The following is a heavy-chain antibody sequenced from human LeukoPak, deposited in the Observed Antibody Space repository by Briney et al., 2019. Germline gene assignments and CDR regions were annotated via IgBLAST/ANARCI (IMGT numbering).Heavy chain of an antibody. V-gene: IGHV3-30*04. CDR2: ISYDGSNK. D-gene: IGHD2-15*01. CDR1: GFTFSSYA. CDR3: ARGRPSSEGYFDY. Sequence: PGRSLRLSCAASGFTFSSYAMHWVRQAPGKGLEWVAVISYDGSNKYYADSVKGRFTISRDNSKNTLYLQMNSLRAEDTAVYYCARGRPSSEGYFDYSGQGTLVTVSS. J-gene: IGHJ4*02.